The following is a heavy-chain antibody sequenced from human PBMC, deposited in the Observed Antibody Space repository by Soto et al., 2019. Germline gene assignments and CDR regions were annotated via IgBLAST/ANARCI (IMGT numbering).Heavy chain of an antibody. D-gene: IGHD4-17*01. CDR1: GFTFSSYA. CDR3: ARGPDGDYAGTKLGY. J-gene: IGHJ4*02. V-gene: IGHV3-30-3*01. CDR2: ISYDGSNK. Sequence: QVQLVESGGGVVQPGRSLRLSCAASGFTFSSYAMHWVRQAPGKGLEWVAVISYDGSNKYYADSVKGRFTISRDNSKNTLYLQMNSPRSDETGVDYGARGPDGDYAGTKLGYWGQGTLVTVSS.